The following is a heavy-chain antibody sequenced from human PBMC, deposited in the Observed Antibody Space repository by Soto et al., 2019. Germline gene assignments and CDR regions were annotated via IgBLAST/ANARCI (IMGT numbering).Heavy chain of an antibody. CDR3: ARGLNGMDV. CDR1: GDTFTNYD. V-gene: IGHV1-8*01. J-gene: IGHJ6*02. CDR2: MNPNSGNT. Sequence: QVQLVQSGAEVKKPGASVKVSCKASGDTFTNYDINWVRQATGQGLEWMGRMNPNSGNTGYAQKFQGRVTVTRNTSITTAYMELSSRRSEDTAVYYCARGLNGMDVWGQGTTVTVSS.